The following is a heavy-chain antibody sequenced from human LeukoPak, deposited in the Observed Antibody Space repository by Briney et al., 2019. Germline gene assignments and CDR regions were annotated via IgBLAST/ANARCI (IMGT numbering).Heavy chain of an antibody. V-gene: IGHV3-23*01. J-gene: IGHJ4*02. CDR2: IIENGYDK. D-gene: IGHD1-7*01. CDR1: GFTFSTFA. CDR3: ARDYVTPGITGTTSPLDY. Sequence: GGSLRLSCAASGFTFSTFAMSWVRQAPGKGLEWVSGIIENGYDKYYADSVKGRFTISRDNSKNTLYLQMNSLRADDTAVYYCARDYVTPGITGTTSPLDYWGQGIPVSVSS.